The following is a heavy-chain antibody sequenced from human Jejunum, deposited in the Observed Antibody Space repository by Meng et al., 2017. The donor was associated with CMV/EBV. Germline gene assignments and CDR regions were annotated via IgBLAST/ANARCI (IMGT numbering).Heavy chain of an antibody. V-gene: IGHV1-8*01. J-gene: IGHJ4*02. Sequence: VQLLQSGAGMKKPGASVKVSCKASGYTFTSYDINWVRQGTGQGLEWMGWMNPNRGTTGYAQKFQGRVTMTRNISKSTAYMDLSSLRSEDTAVYYCATGVADFEYWGQGTLVTVSS. D-gene: IGHD6-19*01. CDR2: MNPNRGTT. CDR1: GYTFTSYD. CDR3: ATGVADFEY.